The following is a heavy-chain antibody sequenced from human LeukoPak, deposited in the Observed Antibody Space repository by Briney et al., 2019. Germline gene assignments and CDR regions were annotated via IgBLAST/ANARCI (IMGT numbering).Heavy chain of an antibody. J-gene: IGHJ4*02. CDR3: ARDGGYYDSRGFDY. D-gene: IGHD3-22*01. CDR2: IYYSGST. V-gene: IGHV4-59*01. Sequence: PSETLSLTCTVSGGSISSYYWSWIRQPPGKGLEWIGYIYYSGSTNYNPSLKSRVTISVDTSKNQFSLKLSSVTAADTAVYYCARDGGYYDSRGFDYWGQGTLVTVSS. CDR1: GGSISSYY.